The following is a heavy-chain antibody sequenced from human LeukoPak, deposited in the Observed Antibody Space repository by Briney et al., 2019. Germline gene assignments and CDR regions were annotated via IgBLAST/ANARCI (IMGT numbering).Heavy chain of an antibody. CDR2: IYYSGST. CDR3: ARDEEGDSSGSLDY. J-gene: IGHJ4*02. Sequence: ASETLSLTCTVSGGSISSGDYYWSWIRQPPGKGLEWIGYIYYSGSTYYNPSLKSRVTISVDTSKNQFSLKLNSVTAADTAVYYCARDEEGDSSGSLDYWGQGTLVTVSS. CDR1: GGSISSGDYY. V-gene: IGHV4-30-4*01. D-gene: IGHD3-22*01.